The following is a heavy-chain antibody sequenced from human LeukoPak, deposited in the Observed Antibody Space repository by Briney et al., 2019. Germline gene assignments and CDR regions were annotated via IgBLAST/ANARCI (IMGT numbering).Heavy chain of an antibody. CDR2: MSGSGRAI. D-gene: IGHD1-1*01. CDR1: GFTFSDYY. J-gene: IGHJ4*02. CDR3: ARVVHLGEHYFDH. Sequence: GGSLRLSCAASGFTFSDYYIIWIRQAPGKGLEWVSYMSGSGRAIDYADSVKGRFTISRDNAKNSLYLQLNSLRAEDTAVYYCARVVHLGEHYFDHWGQGTLVTVSS. V-gene: IGHV3-11*01.